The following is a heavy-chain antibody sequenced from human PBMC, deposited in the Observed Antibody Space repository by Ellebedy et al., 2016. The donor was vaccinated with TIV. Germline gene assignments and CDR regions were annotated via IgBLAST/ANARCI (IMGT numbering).Heavy chain of an antibody. V-gene: IGHV3-23*01. CDR2: IRSFDDST. CDR1: GFTFSGVA. Sequence: GESLKISXAASGFTFSGVAMTWVRQAPGKGLQWVSSIRSFDDSTYYADSVKGRFTISRDNSKNTMYLQMNSLRAEDTAVYYCAKDTYYDFWSGHYNFDYWGQGALVTVSS. J-gene: IGHJ4*02. D-gene: IGHD3-3*01. CDR3: AKDTYYDFWSGHYNFDY.